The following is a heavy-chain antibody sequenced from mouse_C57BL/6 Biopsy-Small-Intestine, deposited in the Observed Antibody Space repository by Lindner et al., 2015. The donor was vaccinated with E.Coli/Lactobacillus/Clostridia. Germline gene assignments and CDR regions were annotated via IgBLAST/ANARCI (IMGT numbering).Heavy chain of an antibody. V-gene: IGHV1-19*01. CDR1: GYTFTDYY. D-gene: IGHD3-2*02. Sequence: VQLQESGPELVKPGASVKIPCKASGYTFTDYYMNWVKQSHGKSLEWIGVINPYNGDSSYNQKFKDKATLTVDKSSSAAYMELNSLTSEDSAVYYCARRWDSSGYIFAYWGQGTLVTVSA. CDR3: ARRWDSSGYIFAY. J-gene: IGHJ3*01. CDR2: INPYNGDS.